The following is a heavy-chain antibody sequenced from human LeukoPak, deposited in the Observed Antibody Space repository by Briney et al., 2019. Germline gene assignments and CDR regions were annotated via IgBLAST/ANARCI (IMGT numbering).Heavy chain of an antibody. Sequence: PRGTLRLSCAASGFTFSYYAMSWVRQSPGKGLEWVSAIGDRGGNTYTYYIDSVRGRFTISRDNSKNTLYLQMNSLRVDDTAVYYCATWPRNDYAYWGQGTLVTVSS. V-gene: IGHV3-23*01. J-gene: IGHJ4*02. CDR3: ATWPRNDYAY. CDR1: GFTFSYYA. D-gene: IGHD3-16*01. CDR2: IGDRGGNTYT.